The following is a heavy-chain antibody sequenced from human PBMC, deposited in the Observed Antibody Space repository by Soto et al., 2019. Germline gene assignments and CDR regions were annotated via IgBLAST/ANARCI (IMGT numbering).Heavy chain of an antibody. CDR1: GYTFTSYA. J-gene: IGHJ5*02. Sequence: GASVKVSCKASGYTFTSYAMNWVRQAPGQGLEWMGWINTNTGNPTYAQGFTGRFVFSLDTSVSTAYLQICSLKAEDAAVYYCAGLIVVVVAASLSWFDPWGQGTLVTVSS. CDR2: INTNTGNP. CDR3: AGLIVVVVAASLSWFDP. D-gene: IGHD2-15*01. V-gene: IGHV7-4-1*01.